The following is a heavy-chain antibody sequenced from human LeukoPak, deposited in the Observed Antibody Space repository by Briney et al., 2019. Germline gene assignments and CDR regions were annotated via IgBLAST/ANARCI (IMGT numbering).Heavy chain of an antibody. CDR2: LYAGGTT. CDR1: GGSTSSYY. Sequence: SETLSLTCTVSGGSTSSYYWSWIRQPAGGGLEWIGRLYAGGTTNTHPSPTHYNPSLRTRVTISVDTSKNQFSLKLSSVTAADTAVYYCARGRRTLPLQGYCSSTSCSQGCYFDYWGQGTLVTVSS. CDR3: ARGRRTLPLQGYCSSTSCSQGCYFDY. J-gene: IGHJ4*02. D-gene: IGHD2-2*01. V-gene: IGHV4-4*07.